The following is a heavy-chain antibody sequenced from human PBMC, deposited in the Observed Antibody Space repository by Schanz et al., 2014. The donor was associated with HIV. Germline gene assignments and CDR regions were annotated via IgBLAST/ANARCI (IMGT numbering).Heavy chain of an antibody. CDR2: TSYDGRNT. J-gene: IGHJ6*02. CDR3: ARAGQLALEQGWGNYYYYYYYGMDV. Sequence: QAQLVEFGGGVVQPGTSLRLSCEGSGFSFSDYGMHWVRQAPDKGLEWVAGTSYDGRNTYYADSVKGRFTISRDNAQNSLYLQMNSLRAEDTAVYYCARAGQLALEQGWGNYYYYYYYGMDVWGQGTTVTVSS. V-gene: IGHV3-33*05. D-gene: IGHD1-7*01. CDR1: GFSFSDYG.